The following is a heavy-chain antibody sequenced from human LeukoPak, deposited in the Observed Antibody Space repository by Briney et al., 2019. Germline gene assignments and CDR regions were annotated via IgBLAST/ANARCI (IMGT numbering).Heavy chain of an antibody. Sequence: SETLSLTCTVSGCSISSYYWSWIRQPPGKGLEWIGYIYYSGSTNYNPSLKSRVTISVDTSTTQFSLKLSSVTAADTAVYYCARDSGLYYYGSGSYLGYWGQGTLVTVSS. J-gene: IGHJ4*02. CDR3: ARDSGLYYYGSGSYLGY. D-gene: IGHD3-10*01. V-gene: IGHV4-59*01. CDR2: IYYSGST. CDR1: GCSISSYY.